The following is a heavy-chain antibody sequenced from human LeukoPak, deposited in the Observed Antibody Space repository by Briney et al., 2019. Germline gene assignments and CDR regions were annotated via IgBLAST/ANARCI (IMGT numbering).Heavy chain of an antibody. V-gene: IGHV4-59*01. CDR2: IYFSGST. D-gene: IGHD3-10*01. Sequence: QPSETLSLTCTVSGGSIRSYYWSWIRQPPGKGLEWIGYIYFSGSTSYNPSLKSRVTISVDRSKNQFSLKLSSVAAADTAVYYCARGVPYGPSYEFFDYWGQGTLVTVSS. CDR1: GGSIRSYY. J-gene: IGHJ4*02. CDR3: ARGVPYGPSYEFFDY.